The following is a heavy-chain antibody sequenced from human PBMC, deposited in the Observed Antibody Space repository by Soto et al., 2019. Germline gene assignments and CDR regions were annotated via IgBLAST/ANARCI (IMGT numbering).Heavy chain of an antibody. Sequence: HPGGSMRLSCAASGFTFSSYWMSWVRQAPGKGLEWVANIKQDGSEKYYVDSVKGRFTISRDNAKNSLYLQMNSLRAEDTAVYYCAVGSIRGGFGYWGQGTLVTVSS. CDR3: AVGSIRGGFGY. CDR2: IKQDGSEK. CDR1: GFTFSSYW. J-gene: IGHJ4*02. V-gene: IGHV3-7*01. D-gene: IGHD3-10*01.